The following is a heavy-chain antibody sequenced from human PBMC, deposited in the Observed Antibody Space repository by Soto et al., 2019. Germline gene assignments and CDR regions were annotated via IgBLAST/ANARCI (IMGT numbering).Heavy chain of an antibody. CDR1: GGTFSSYA. V-gene: IGHV1-69*13. CDR3: AREDIAAAGLIDY. Sequence: GASVKVSCKTSGGTFSSYAISWVRQAPGQGLEWMGEIIPIFGTAKYAQKFQGRVTITADESTSTAWMDLSSLRSEDTAMYYCAREDIAAAGLIDYWGQGTLVTVS. CDR2: IIPIFGTA. J-gene: IGHJ4*02. D-gene: IGHD6-13*01.